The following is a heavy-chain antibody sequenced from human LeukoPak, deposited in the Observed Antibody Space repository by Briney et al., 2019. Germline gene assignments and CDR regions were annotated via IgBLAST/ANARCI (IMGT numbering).Heavy chain of an antibody. D-gene: IGHD7-27*01. Sequence: ASVKISCKASGGTFSSYAISWVRQAPGQGLEWMGGIIPIFGTANYAQKFQGRVTITADESTSTAYMELSSLRSEDTAVYYCARGPPNWGFDFWGQGALVTVSS. J-gene: IGHJ4*02. CDR2: IIPIFGTA. CDR1: GGTFSSYA. CDR3: ARGPPNWGFDF. V-gene: IGHV1-69*13.